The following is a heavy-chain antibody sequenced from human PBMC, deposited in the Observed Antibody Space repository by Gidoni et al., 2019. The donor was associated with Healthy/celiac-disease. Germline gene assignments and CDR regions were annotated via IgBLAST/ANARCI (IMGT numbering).Heavy chain of an antibody. J-gene: IGHJ4*02. D-gene: IGHD6-19*01. CDR1: GYTFTGDH. CDR2: INPHSGGT. Sequence: QVQLVQSGAERKKPGPSVQASCKAAGYTFTGDHMHWVRQAPGQGLEWMGWINPHSGGTNYAQKFQGRVTMTRDTSISTAYMELSRLRSDDTAVYYCARVIGAPIAVASPYYFDYWGQGTLVTVSS. V-gene: IGHV1-2*02. CDR3: ARVIGAPIAVASPYYFDY.